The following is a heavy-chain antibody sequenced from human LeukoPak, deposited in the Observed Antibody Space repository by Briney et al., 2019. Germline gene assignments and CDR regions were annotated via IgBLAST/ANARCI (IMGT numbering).Heavy chain of an antibody. V-gene: IGHV3-66*01. Sequence: GGSLRLSCAASGFTVSSNYMSWVRQAPGKGLEWVSVIYSGGSTYYADSVKGRFTISRDNSKNTLYPQMNSLRAEDTAVYYCARDLRFRLDVWGQGTTVTVSS. CDR1: GFTVSSNY. CDR2: IYSGGST. CDR3: ARDLRFRLDV. J-gene: IGHJ6*02.